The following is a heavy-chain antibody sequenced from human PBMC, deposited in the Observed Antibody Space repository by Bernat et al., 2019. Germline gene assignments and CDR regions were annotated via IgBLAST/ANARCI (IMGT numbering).Heavy chain of an antibody. V-gene: IGHV3-23*01. J-gene: IGHJ4*02. Sequence: EVQLLESGGGLVQPGGSLRLSCAASGFTFSSYAMSWVRQAPGKGLEWVSAISGSGGSTYYADSVKGRFTISRDNSKNTLYLQMNSLRAEDTAVYYCAKEAEVLRYFDWLLPDFDYWGQGTLFTVSS. CDR2: ISGSGGST. CDR3: AKEAEVLRYFDWLLPDFDY. CDR1: GFTFSSYA. D-gene: IGHD3-9*01.